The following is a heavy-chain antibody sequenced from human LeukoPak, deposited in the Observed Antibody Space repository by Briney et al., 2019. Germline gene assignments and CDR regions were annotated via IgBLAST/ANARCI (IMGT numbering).Heavy chain of an antibody. J-gene: IGHJ5*02. Sequence: SGGSLRRSCAASGFTFSGFWMSWVRQAPTKGLEWGANIKYDGGDKRYMDSVKGGVTVSRDNDNHSLYLKMNSLRAEDTAVYYCVRGGGSFDPWGQGTLVTVSS. CDR2: IKYDGGDK. V-gene: IGHV3-7*04. D-gene: IGHD3-16*01. CDR1: GFTFSGFW. CDR3: VRGGGSFDP.